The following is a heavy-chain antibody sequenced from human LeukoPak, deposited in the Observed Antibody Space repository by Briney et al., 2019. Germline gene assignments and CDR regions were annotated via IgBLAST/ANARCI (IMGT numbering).Heavy chain of an antibody. CDR3: AKDRSGYYYSAGAFDI. V-gene: IGHV3-53*05. CDR1: GFTVSSNY. J-gene: IGHJ3*02. CDR2: IYSGGST. Sequence: GGSLRLSCAASGFTVSSNYMSWVRQAPGKGLEWVSVIYSGGSTYYADSVKGRFTISRDNSKNTLYLQMNSLRAEDTAVYYCAKDRSGYYYSAGAFDIWGQGTMVTVSS. D-gene: IGHD3-22*01.